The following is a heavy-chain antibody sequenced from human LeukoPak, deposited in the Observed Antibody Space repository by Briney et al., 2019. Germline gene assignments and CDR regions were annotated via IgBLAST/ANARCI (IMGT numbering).Heavy chain of an antibody. CDR2: IYSGGST. V-gene: IGHV3-66*02. CDR3: ARDPRILPAAHNWFDP. J-gene: IGHJ5*02. CDR1: GFTVSSNY. D-gene: IGHD2-2*01. Sequence: GGSLRLSCAASGFTVSSNYMSWVRQAPGKGLEWVSVIYSGGSTHYADSVKGRFTISRGNSKNTLYLQMNSLRAEDTAVYYCARDPRILPAAHNWFDPWGQGTLVTVSS.